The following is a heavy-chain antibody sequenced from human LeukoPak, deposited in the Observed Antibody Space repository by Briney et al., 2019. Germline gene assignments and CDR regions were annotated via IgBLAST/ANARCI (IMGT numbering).Heavy chain of an antibody. CDR1: GGTFSSSA. D-gene: IGHD5-18*01. J-gene: IGHJ6*02. Sequence: SVKVSCKTSGGTFSSSAITWVRQAPGQGLEWMGRIIPVLNITTYAQKFQGRVTITADTSSSTVYMELSSLRSEETAVYYCAKDQGLTAPPPYGLDVWGQGTTVTVSS. CDR3: AKDQGLTAPPPYGLDV. V-gene: IGHV1-69*04. CDR2: IIPVLNIT.